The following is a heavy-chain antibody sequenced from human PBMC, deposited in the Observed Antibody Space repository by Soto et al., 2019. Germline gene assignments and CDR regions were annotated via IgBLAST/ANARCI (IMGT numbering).Heavy chain of an antibody. CDR1: GFTFSGSA. CDR3: TSPTYYDFWSCSPGPYYYYGMDV. J-gene: IGHJ6*02. V-gene: IGHV3-73*01. D-gene: IGHD3-3*01. Sequence: GGSLRLSCAASGFTFSGSAMHWVRQASGKGLEWVGRIRSKANSYATAYAASVKGRFTISRDDSKNTAYLQMNSLKSEDTAVYYCTSPTYYDFWSCSPGPYYYYGMDVWGQGTTVTVSS. CDR2: IRSKANSYAT.